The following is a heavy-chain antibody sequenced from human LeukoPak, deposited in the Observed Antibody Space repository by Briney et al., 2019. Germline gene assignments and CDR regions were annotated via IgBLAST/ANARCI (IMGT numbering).Heavy chain of an antibody. J-gene: IGHJ4*02. CDR3: ARLHCTTSCYVDY. Sequence: SQTLSLTCAISGDSVSSNSAAWNWIRQSPSRGLEWLGRTYRRSKWSSDYAPSVKSRIIINLDTSKNQFSLQLNSVTPEDTAVYYCARLHCTTSCYVDYWGQGTLVTVSS. D-gene: IGHD2-2*01. CDR1: GDSVSSNSAA. CDR2: TYRRSKWSS. V-gene: IGHV6-1*01.